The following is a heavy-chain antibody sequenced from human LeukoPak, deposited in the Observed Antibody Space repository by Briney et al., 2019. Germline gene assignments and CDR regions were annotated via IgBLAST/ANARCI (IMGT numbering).Heavy chain of an antibody. CDR1: GGSFSGYY. CDR3: ARGESSSLMGYYYYYYGMDV. J-gene: IGHJ6*02. Sequence: SEALSLTCAVYGGSFSGYYWSWIRQPPGKGLEWIGEINHSGSTNYNPSLKSRVTISVDTSKNQFSLKLSSVTAEDTAVYYCARGESSSLMGYYYYYYGMDVWGQGTTVTVSS. V-gene: IGHV4-34*01. CDR2: INHSGST. D-gene: IGHD6-13*01.